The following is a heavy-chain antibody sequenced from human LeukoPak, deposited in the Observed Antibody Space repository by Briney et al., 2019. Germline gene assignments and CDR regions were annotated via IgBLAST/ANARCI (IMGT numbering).Heavy chain of an antibody. CDR3: ARGVYYDSSGYTPRFQH. CDR2: IIPILGIA. CDR1: GGTFSSYA. D-gene: IGHD3-22*01. V-gene: IGHV1-69*04. Sequence: SVKVSCKASGGTFSSYAISWVRQAPGQGLEWMGRIIPILGIANYAQKFQGRVTITADKSTSTAYMELSSLRSEDTAVYYCARGVYYDSSGYTPRFQHWGQGTLVTVSS. J-gene: IGHJ1*01.